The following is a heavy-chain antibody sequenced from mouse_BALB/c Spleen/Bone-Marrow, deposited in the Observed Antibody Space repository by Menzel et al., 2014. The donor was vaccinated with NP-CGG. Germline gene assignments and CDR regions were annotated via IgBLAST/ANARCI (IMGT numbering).Heavy chain of an antibody. D-gene: IGHD2-1*01. J-gene: IGHJ4*01. V-gene: IGHV1-18*01. CDR3: ARDGNYAMDY. Sequence: EVQPQQSGPELVKPGASVKISCKTSGYTFTEYTMHWVKQSHGKSLEWIGVINPNNGGTTYKQKFKDKATLTVDKSSSTAYMEFRSLTSEDSAVYYCARDGNYAMDYWGQGTSVTVSS. CDR2: INPNNGGT. CDR1: GYTFTEYT.